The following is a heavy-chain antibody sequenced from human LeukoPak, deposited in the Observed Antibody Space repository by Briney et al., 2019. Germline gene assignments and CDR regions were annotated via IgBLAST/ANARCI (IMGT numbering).Heavy chain of an antibody. Sequence: GASVKVSFKASGYTFTSYGISWVRQAPGQRLEWMRWISAYNGNTNYAQKLQGRVTMTTDTSTSTAYMELRSLRSDDTAVYYCARDPPYYFDAQPPNWFDPWGQGTLVIVSS. CDR3: ARDPPYYFDAQPPNWFDP. J-gene: IGHJ5*02. CDR2: ISAYNGNT. D-gene: IGHD3-9*01. V-gene: IGHV1-18*01. CDR1: GYTFTSYG.